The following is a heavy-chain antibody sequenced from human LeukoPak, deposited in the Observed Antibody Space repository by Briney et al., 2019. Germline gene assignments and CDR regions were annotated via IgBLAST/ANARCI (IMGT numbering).Heavy chain of an antibody. J-gene: IGHJ4*02. Sequence: GGSLRLSCVVSEFTFRTYGMTWVRQAPGKGLEWVSGISGSGDSTYYADSVKGRFTISRDNSKNTLYLQMNSLRAEDTAVYYCARRSGIAVAGAFDHWGQGTLVTVSS. V-gene: IGHV3-23*01. CDR1: EFTFRTYG. CDR3: ARRSGIAVAGAFDH. D-gene: IGHD6-19*01. CDR2: ISGSGDST.